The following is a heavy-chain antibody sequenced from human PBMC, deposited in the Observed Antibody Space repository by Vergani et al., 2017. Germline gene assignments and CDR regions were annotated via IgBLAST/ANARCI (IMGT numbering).Heavy chain of an antibody. CDR2: IYYSGST. Sequence: QLQLQESGPGLVKPSETLSLTCTVSGGSISSSSYYWGWIRQPPGKGLEWIGSIYYSGSTYYNPSLKSRVTISVDTSKNQFSLKLSSVTAADTAVYYCARDRVGAVNWFDPWGQGTLVTVSS. CDR3: ARDRVGAVNWFDP. J-gene: IGHJ5*02. CDR1: GGSISSSSYY. V-gene: IGHV4-39*07. D-gene: IGHD1-26*01.